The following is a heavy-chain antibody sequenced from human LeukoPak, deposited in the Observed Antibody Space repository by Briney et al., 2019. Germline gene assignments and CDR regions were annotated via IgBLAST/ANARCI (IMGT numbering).Heavy chain of an antibody. D-gene: IGHD6-19*01. CDR1: GYSFTNYW. J-gene: IGHJ4*02. V-gene: IGHV5-10-1*01. Sequence: GESLKISCQGSGYSFTNYWISWVRQMPGKGLEWMGRINPSDSYTNYNPSFQGYFTFSVDKSIATAYLQWTALKASDTAMYYCARGGWLDDYWGQGTLVTVSS. CDR3: ARGGWLDDY. CDR2: INPSDSYT.